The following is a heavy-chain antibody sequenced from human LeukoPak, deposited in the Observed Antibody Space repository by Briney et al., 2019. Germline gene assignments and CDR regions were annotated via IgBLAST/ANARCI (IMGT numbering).Heavy chain of an antibody. CDR1: GFNFGIYG. J-gene: IGHJ4*02. D-gene: IGHD3-10*01. Sequence: GGSLRLSCTASGFNFGIYGMHWVRQAPGKGLEWVAVMWDDGTNEYYVESVKGRFTISRDNGKRTPYLQMNSLRVEDTAVYYCARVGVLLWFGELPPLFDCWGQGALVTVSS. CDR3: ARVGVLLWFGELPPLFDC. CDR2: MWDDGTNE. V-gene: IGHV3-33*01.